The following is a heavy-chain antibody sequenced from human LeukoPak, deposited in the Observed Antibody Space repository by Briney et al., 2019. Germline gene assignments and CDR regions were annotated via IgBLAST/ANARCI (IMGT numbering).Heavy chain of an antibody. CDR3: ARDYYGGHNLYNFDF. Sequence: ASVKVSCKASGYTFTNYYIHWVRQAPGQGLEWMGMINPSGGGTTYAKKFQGRVTMTRDTSTNTVYTELSSLRSDDTAVYYCARDYYGGHNLYNFDFWGQGTRVIVSS. J-gene: IGHJ4*02. D-gene: IGHD3-10*01. CDR1: GYTFTNYY. CDR2: INPSGGGT. V-gene: IGHV1-46*01.